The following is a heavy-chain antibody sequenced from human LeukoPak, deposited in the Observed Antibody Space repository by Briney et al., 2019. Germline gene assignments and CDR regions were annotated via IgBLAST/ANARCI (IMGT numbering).Heavy chain of an antibody. CDR2: IIGSGSYI. CDR3: ARGVSSSWALDY. V-gene: IGHV3-21*01. Sequence: GRSLRLSCAASGFTFSDYTMNWVRQAPGKGLEWVSSIIGSGSYIYYADSVKGRFTISRDNARNSLYLQMNSLRAEDMAVYYCARGVSSSWALDYWGQGTLVTVSS. D-gene: IGHD6-13*01. J-gene: IGHJ4*02. CDR1: GFTFSDYT.